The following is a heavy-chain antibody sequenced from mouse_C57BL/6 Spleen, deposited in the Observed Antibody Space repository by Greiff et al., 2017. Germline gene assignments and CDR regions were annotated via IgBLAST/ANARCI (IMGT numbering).Heavy chain of an antibody. J-gene: IGHJ4*01. CDR2: IYPGSGST. Sequence: VQLQQPGAELVKPGASVKMSCKASGYTFTSYWITWVKQRPGQGLEWIGDIYPGSGSTNYNEKFKGKATFTADTSSNTAYMQLSSLTTEDSAIYYCARKGMDYWGQGTSVTVSS. CDR1: GYTFTSYW. CDR3: ARKGMDY. V-gene: IGHV1-55*01.